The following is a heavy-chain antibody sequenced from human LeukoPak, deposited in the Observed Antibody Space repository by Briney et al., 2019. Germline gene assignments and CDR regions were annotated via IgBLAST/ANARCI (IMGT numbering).Heavy chain of an antibody. CDR3: ARFNRRGYSGYDADY. J-gene: IGHJ4*02. CDR1: GYTFTSYG. CDR2: ISAYNGNT. D-gene: IGHD5-12*01. V-gene: IGHV1-18*01. Sequence: ASVKVSCKASGYTFTSYGISWVRQAPGQGLEWMGWISAYNGNTNYAQKLQGRVTMTTDTSTSTAYVELRSLRSDDTAVYYCARFNRRGYSGYDADYWGQGTLVTVSS.